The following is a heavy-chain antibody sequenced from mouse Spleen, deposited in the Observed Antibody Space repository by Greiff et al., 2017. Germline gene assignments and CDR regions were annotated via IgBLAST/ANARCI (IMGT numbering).Heavy chain of an antibody. CDR1: GYAFTNYL. V-gene: IGHV1-54*01. J-gene: IGHJ3*01. CDR3: ARSGFGMFAY. CDR2: INPGSGGT. Sequence: VQLQQSGAELVRPGTSVKVSCKASGYAFTNYLIEWVKQRPGQGLEWIGVINPGSGGTNYNEKFKGKATLTADKSSSTAYMQLSSLTSEDSAVYFCARSGFGMFAYWGQGTLVTVSA. D-gene: IGHD1-1*01.